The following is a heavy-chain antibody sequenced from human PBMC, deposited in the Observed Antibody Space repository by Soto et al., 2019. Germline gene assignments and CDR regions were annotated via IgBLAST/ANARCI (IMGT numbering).Heavy chain of an antibody. CDR2: ISWNSGSI. CDR3: GKDSGGGVGLFDQ. V-gene: IGHV3-9*01. CDR1: GFTFEDHA. J-gene: IGHJ4*02. D-gene: IGHD3-16*01. Sequence: EVQLVESGGGLVQPGRSLRLSCAASGFTFEDHAMHWARQVPGKGLEWVSGISWNSGSIGYADSVKGRFTISRDNSRNSVYLQMNSLRAEETALYYCGKDSGGGVGLFDQWGQGTLVTVSS.